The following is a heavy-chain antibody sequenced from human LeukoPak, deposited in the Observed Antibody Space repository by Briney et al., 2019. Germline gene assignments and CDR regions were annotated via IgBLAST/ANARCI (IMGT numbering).Heavy chain of an antibody. J-gene: IGHJ4*02. Sequence: GGSLRLSCAASGFTFSSYSMNWVRQAPGKGLEWVSSISSSSSYIYYADSVKGRFTISRDNAKNSLYLQMNSLRAEDTAVYYCARLIRSYYDSSGYYGGVHYWGQGTLVTVSS. V-gene: IGHV3-21*01. CDR1: GFTFSSYS. D-gene: IGHD3-22*01. CDR2: ISSSSSYI. CDR3: ARLIRSYYDSSGYYGGVHY.